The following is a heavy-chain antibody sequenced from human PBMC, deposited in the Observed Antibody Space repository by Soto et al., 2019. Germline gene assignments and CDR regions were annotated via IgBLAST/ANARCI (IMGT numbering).Heavy chain of an antibody. CDR3: AKGRIVVVVAAQAFDI. J-gene: IGHJ3*02. D-gene: IGHD2-15*01. CDR1: GFTFSSYA. CDR2: ISGSGGST. Sequence: GGSLRLSCAASGFTFSSYAMSWVRQAPGKGLEWVSAISGSGGSTYYADSVKGRFTISRDNSKNTLYLQMNSLRAEDTAVYYCAKGRIVVVVAAQAFDIWGQGTMVTVSS. V-gene: IGHV3-23*01.